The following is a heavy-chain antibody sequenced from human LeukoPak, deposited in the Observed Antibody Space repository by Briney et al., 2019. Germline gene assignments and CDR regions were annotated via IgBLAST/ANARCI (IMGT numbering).Heavy chain of an antibody. V-gene: IGHV3-9*01. CDR3: AKDTVDTAMVTENYGMDV. Sequence: GGSLRLSCAASGFTFDDYAMHWVRQAPGKGLEWVSGISWNSGSIGYADSVKGRFTISRDNAKNSLYLQMNSLRAEDTALYYCAKDTVDTAMVTENYGMDVWGQGTTVTVSS. D-gene: IGHD5-18*01. J-gene: IGHJ6*02. CDR1: GFTFDDYA. CDR2: ISWNSGSI.